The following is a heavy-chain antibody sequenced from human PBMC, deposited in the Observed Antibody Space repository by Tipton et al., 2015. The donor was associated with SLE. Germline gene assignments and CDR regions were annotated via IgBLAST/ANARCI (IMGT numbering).Heavy chain of an antibody. Sequence: GLVKPSETLSLTCTVSGGSISSHYWSWIRQPPGKGLEWIGYIYHSGSTYYNPSLKSRVTISVDTSKNQFSLKLSSVTAADTAVYYCARSLHSSSSSCFDIWGQGTMVTVSS. V-gene: IGHV4-59*11. D-gene: IGHD6-6*01. CDR1: GGSISSHY. J-gene: IGHJ3*02. CDR3: ARSLHSSSSSCFDI. CDR2: IYHSGST.